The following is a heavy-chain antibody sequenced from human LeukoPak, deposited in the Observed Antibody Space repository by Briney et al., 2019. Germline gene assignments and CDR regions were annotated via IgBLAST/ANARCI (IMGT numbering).Heavy chain of an antibody. D-gene: IGHD3-9*01. CDR2: IYHSGST. Sequence: SETLSLTCTVSGGSIGSYYWSWIRQPPGKGLEWIGYIYHSGSTDYNPPLKSRVTISVDASKNQFSLNLISVTAADTAVYYCARGTYYDILTGYFNWFDPWGQGTLVTVSS. J-gene: IGHJ5*02. V-gene: IGHV4-59*12. CDR1: GGSIGSYY. CDR3: ARGTYYDILTGYFNWFDP.